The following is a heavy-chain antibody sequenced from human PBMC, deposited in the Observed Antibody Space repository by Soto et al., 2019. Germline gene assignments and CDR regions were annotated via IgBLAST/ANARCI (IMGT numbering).Heavy chain of an antibody. V-gene: IGHV3-23*01. D-gene: IGHD3-10*01. CDR2: FSTGGDGGAT. CDR1: GFTFSSFS. Sequence: GGSLRLSCAASGFTFSSFSMIWVRHAPWKGLEWVSGFSTGGDGGATYYADSVKGRFTISRDNSKNTLFLQMNSLRAEDTAIYYCAKKVNSGSGSQFFDYWGQGALVTVSS. J-gene: IGHJ4*02. CDR3: AKKVNSGSGSQFFDY.